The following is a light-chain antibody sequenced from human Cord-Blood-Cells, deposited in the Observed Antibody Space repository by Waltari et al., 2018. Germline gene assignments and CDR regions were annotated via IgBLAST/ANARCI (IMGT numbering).Light chain of an antibody. Sequence: ELVMTQSPATLSVSPGERATLSCRASQSVSSNLAWYQQKPGQAPRLLIYGASTRATGIPARFSGSGSGTEFTLTISSLQSEDFAVYYCQQYNNWPPVFGQGTKVEIK. CDR1: QSVSSN. J-gene: IGKJ1*01. CDR2: GAS. CDR3: QQYNNWPPV. V-gene: IGKV3-15*01.